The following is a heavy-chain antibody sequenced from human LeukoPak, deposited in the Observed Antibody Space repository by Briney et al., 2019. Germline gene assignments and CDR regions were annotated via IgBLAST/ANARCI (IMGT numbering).Heavy chain of an antibody. CDR2: ITPNSGGT. CDR1: GCTFTGYY. V-gene: IGHV1-2*02. Sequence: GASVKVSCKASGCTFTGYYLHWVRQAPGQGLEWMGWITPNSGGTNYAQNFQGRVIMTRDTSISTAYMELSRLRSDDTAVYYCSRGPHWDPHFDFWGQGTLVTVSS. CDR3: SRGPHWDPHFDF. J-gene: IGHJ4*02. D-gene: IGHD7-27*01.